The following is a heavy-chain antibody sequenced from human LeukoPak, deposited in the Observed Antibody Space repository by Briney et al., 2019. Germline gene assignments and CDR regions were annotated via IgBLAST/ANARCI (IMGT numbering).Heavy chain of an antibody. V-gene: IGHV4-59*01. D-gene: IGHD3-10*01. CDR3: GGEAEEGSGRPRLDY. CDR2: IYYSGST. CDR1: GGSISSYY. Sequence: SETLSLTCTVSGGSISSYYWSWIRQPPGKGLEWIGYIYYSGSTNYNPSLKSRVTVSVDTSKNQFSLKLSSVTAADTAVYYCGGEAEEGSGRPRLDYWGQGPLVTVSS. J-gene: IGHJ4*02.